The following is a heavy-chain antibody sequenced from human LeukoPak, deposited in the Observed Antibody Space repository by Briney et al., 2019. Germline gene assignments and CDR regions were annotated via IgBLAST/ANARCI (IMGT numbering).Heavy chain of an antibody. D-gene: IGHD3-3*01. J-gene: IGHJ3*02. CDR1: GGSISSSSYY. CDR3: ARRSRVVIGAFDI. V-gene: IGHV4-39*01. CDR2: IYYSGST. Sequence: PSETLSLTCTVSGGSISSSSYYWGWIRQPPGKGLEWIGSIYYSGSTYYNPSPKSRVTISVDTSKNQFSLKLSSVTAADTAVYYCARRSRVVIGAFDIWGQGTMVTVSS.